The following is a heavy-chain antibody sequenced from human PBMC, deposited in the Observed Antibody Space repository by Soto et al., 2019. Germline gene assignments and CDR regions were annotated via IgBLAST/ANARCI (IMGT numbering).Heavy chain of an antibody. CDR3: ARRRDCSSTSCYWDSGYFDY. Sequence: SETLSLTCTVSGGSISSYYWSWIRQPPGKGLEWIGYIYYSGSTNYNPSLKSRVTISVDTSKNQFSLKLSSVTAADTAVYYCARRRDCSSTSCYWDSGYFDYWGQGTLVTVSS. CDR2: IYYSGST. CDR1: GGSISSYY. V-gene: IGHV4-59*08. J-gene: IGHJ4*02. D-gene: IGHD2-2*01.